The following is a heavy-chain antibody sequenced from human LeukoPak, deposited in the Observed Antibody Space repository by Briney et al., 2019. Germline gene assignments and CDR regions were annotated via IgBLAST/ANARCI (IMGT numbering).Heavy chain of an antibody. Sequence: SVKVSCKASGGTFSSYAISWVRQAPGQGLEWMGGIIPIFGTANYAQKFQGRVTITADESTSTAYMELSSLRSEDTAVYYCARGQVTSVAGLDYYYYYMDVWGKGTTVTVSS. CDR2: IIPIFGTA. CDR1: GGTFSSYA. CDR3: ARGQVTSVAGLDYYYYYMDV. V-gene: IGHV1-69*13. J-gene: IGHJ6*03. D-gene: IGHD6-19*01.